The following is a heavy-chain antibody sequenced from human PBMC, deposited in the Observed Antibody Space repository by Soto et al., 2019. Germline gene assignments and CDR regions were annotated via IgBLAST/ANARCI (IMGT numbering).Heavy chain of an antibody. J-gene: IGHJ4*02. CDR2: ITDTGSTT. CDR3: VKDTVAGDTGIYFDY. CDR1: GFTFSSYA. V-gene: IGHV3-23*01. Sequence: GCSLSLSCAAAGFTFSSYAMSLVRPTPGQGLEWVSTITDTGSTTYYADSVKGRFTISRDNSKNTLYLQMNSLRAEDTAVYYCVKDTVAGDTGIYFDYWGQGTLVTVSS. D-gene: IGHD6-19*01.